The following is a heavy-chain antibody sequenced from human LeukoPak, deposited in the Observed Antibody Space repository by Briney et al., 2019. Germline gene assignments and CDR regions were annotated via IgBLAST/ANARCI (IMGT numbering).Heavy chain of an antibody. V-gene: IGHV1-18*01. J-gene: IGHJ4*02. Sequence: ASVKVSCKASGYTFTSYGISWVRQAPGQGLEWMGWISAYNGNTNYAQKLQGRVTMTTDTSTSTAYMELRSLRSDDTAVYYCARVLQQLVVNYFDYWGQGTLVTVSS. CDR2: ISAYNGNT. D-gene: IGHD6-13*01. CDR3: ARVLQQLVVNYFDY. CDR1: GYTFTSYG.